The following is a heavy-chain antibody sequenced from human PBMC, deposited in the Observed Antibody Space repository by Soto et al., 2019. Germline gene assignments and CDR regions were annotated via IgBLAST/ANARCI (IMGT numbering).Heavy chain of an antibody. J-gene: IGHJ4*02. CDR3: ARGPVVTPFVDY. CDR1: GGSVTSGNYY. D-gene: IGHD2-21*02. V-gene: IGHV4-61*01. CDR2: IYYSGST. Sequence: QVQLQESGPGLVKPSETLSLTCTVSGGSVTSGNYYWSWIRQPPGKGLEWIGHIYYSGSTNYNPSLKSRVTISVDASKNPFSLKLSSVTAADTAIYYCARGPVVTPFVDYWGQGTLVTVSS.